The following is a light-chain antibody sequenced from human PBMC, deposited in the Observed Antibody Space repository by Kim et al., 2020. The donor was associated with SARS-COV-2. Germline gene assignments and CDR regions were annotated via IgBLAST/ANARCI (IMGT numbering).Light chain of an antibody. CDR3: QQRSNWPLN. Sequence: EIVLTQSPATLSLSPGERATLSCRASQSISSYLAWYQQKPGQAPRLLISDASNRATGIPARFSGSGSGTDFTLTISSLEPEDFAVYYCQQRSNWPLNFGGGTKVDIK. CDR2: DAS. CDR1: QSISSY. V-gene: IGKV3-11*01. J-gene: IGKJ4*01.